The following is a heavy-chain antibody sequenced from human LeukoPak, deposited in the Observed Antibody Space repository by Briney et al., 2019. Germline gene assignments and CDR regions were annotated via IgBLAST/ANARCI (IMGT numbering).Heavy chain of an antibody. CDR3: AKEYCSGTSCRFNY. D-gene: IGHD2-2*01. CDR2: ISGSGDNT. Sequence: PGGSLRLSCAASGVTFRSYAMSWVRQAPGKGLEWVSAISGSGDNTYYADSVKGRFTISRDNSKNTLYLQMNSLRAEDTAVYYCAKEYCSGTSCRFNYWGQGTLVTVSS. J-gene: IGHJ4*02. CDR1: GVTFRSYA. V-gene: IGHV3-23*01.